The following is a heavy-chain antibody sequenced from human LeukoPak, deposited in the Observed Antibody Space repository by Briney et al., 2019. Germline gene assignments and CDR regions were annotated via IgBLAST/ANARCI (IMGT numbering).Heavy chain of an antibody. J-gene: IGHJ4*02. D-gene: IGHD3-10*01. CDR2: IYTSGST. V-gene: IGHV4-4*07. Sequence: PSETLSLTCTVSGDSISSYYWSWIRQPAGKGLEWIGRIYTSGSTNYNPSLKSRVTMSVDTSKNQFSLKLSSVTAADTAVYYCARFKGRPSGREIDYWGQGTLVTVSS. CDR1: GDSISSYY. CDR3: ARFKGRPSGREIDY.